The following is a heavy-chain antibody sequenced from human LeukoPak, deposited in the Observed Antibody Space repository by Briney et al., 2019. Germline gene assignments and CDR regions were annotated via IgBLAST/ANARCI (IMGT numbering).Heavy chain of an antibody. J-gene: IGHJ4*02. CDR2: MNNDGSST. V-gene: IGHV3-74*01. Sequence: PGGSLRLSCAASGFTFSSYWMHWVRQAPGKGLVWFSRMNNDGSSTIYADSVKGRFTISRDNAKNTLYLQMNSLRAEDTAVYYCARADGSGWLTYWGQGTLVTVSS. CDR1: GFTFSSYW. D-gene: IGHD6-19*01. CDR3: ARADGSGWLTY.